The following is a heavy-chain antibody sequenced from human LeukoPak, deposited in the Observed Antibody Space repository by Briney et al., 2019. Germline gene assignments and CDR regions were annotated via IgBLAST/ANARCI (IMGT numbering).Heavy chain of an antibody. D-gene: IGHD2-2*01. CDR2: ISGSGGST. V-gene: IGHV3-23*01. CDR3: AKDHAIVVVPAASYDY. J-gene: IGHJ4*02. CDR1: GFTFSSYA. Sequence: GGSLRLSYAASGFTFSSYAMSWVRQAPGKGLEWVSAISGSGGSTYYADSVKGRFTISRDNSKNTLYLQMNSLRAEDTAVYYCAKDHAIVVVPAASYDYWGQGTLVTVSS.